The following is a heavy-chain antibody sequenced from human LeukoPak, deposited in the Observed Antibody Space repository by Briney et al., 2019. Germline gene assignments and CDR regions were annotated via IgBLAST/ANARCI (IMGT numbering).Heavy chain of an antibody. Sequence: SQTLSLTCTVSGVSISSSSYCWGWIRQPPGKGLECIESICYSGSTFYNPSLKSRVTLSVDTSKNQFSLELSSVTAADTALYYCARTENYIPEDCFDPWGQGTLVTVSS. V-gene: IGHV4-39*01. J-gene: IGHJ5*02. D-gene: IGHD5-24*01. CDR2: ICYSGST. CDR3: ARTENYIPEDCFDP. CDR1: GVSISSSSYC.